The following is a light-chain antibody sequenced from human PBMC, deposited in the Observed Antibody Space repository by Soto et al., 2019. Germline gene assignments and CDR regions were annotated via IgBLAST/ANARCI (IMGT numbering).Light chain of an antibody. V-gene: IGKV3-20*01. J-gene: IGKJ5*01. CDR3: QQYGSSPLIT. CDR2: GAS. CDR1: QSVSSSH. Sequence: EIVWTHWPETLSLSPGYTATVSCGSSQSVSSSHIAWYQQKPGQSPRLLIDGASSRASGIPDRFSGSGSGTDFTLTISRLEPEDFAVYYCQQYGSSPLITFGQGTRLEIK.